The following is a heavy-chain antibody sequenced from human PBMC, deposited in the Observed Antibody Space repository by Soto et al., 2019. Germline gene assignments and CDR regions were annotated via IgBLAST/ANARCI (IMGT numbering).Heavy chain of an antibody. V-gene: IGHV3-53*01. J-gene: IGHJ4*02. D-gene: IGHD1-26*01. CDR3: ATDSPNVGIGYFDS. CDR1: GFKVGSSY. CDR2: IVSGGST. Sequence: EVQVVESGGDLIQPGGSLRLSCAASGFKVGSSYVTWVRQAPGKGLEWVSVIVSGGSTHYADSVTGRFTVSRDVSNNTVYHHTSSLRAEDTAVYFCATDSPNVGIGYFDSWGLGILVTVSS.